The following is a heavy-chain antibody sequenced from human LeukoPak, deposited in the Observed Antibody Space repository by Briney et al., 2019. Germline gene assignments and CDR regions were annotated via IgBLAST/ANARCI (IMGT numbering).Heavy chain of an antibody. D-gene: IGHD1/OR15-1a*01. J-gene: IGHJ6*03. CDR3: ARRITGTSRGANYYYMDV. CDR1: GYSFTSHW. CDR2: IYPGDSDN. V-gene: IGHV5-51*01. Sequence: GESLKISRKGSGYSFTSHWIGWVRQMPGKGLEWMGIIYPGDSDNRYSPSFQGQVTISADKSISTAYLQGSSLKAPDTAMYYCARRITGTSRGANYYYMDVWGKGTTVTVSS.